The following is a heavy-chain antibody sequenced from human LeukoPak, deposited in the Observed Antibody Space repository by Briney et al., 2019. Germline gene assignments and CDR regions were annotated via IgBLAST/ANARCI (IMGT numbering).Heavy chain of an antibody. CDR3: ARDRTVVGYCSGGSCAARGAYFDY. J-gene: IGHJ4*02. Sequence: SETLSLTCTVSGGSISSSSYYWSWLRQPAGRGLERFGRIYTSGSTNYNPSLKSRVTISVDTSKNQFSLKLSSVTAADTAVYYCARDRTVVGYCSGGSCAARGAYFDYWGQGTLVTVSS. V-gene: IGHV4-61*02. CDR1: GGSISSSSYY. D-gene: IGHD2-15*01. CDR2: IYTSGST.